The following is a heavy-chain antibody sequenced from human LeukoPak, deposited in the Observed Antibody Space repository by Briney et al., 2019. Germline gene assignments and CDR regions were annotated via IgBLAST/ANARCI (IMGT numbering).Heavy chain of an antibody. J-gene: IGHJ4*02. D-gene: IGHD6-13*01. CDR1: GFTFSSYS. Sequence: GGSLRLSCAASGFTFSSYSMNWVRQAPGKGLEWVSSISSSSSYIYYADSVKGRFTISRDNAKNSLYLQMNSLIADDTAVYYCSRDLDSRFDYWGQGTLVSVSS. V-gene: IGHV3-21*01. CDR3: SRDLDSRFDY. CDR2: ISSSSSYI.